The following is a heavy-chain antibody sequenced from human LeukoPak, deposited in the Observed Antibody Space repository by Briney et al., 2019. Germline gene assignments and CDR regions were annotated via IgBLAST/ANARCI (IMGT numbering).Heavy chain of an antibody. CDR3: AKGGAAMTDAPHGDVVTTTLDGFDI. D-gene: IGHD2-21*02. J-gene: IGHJ3*02. CDR2: VRGSGGRT. V-gene: IGHV3-23*01. CDR1: GLAFSAFA. Sequence: GGSLTLSCVASGLAFSAFAISWVRQAPGKVLEWVSAVRGSGGRTFYADSVRGRFTISRDNSKKTVFLQMDSLRAEDTAVYYCAKGGAAMTDAPHGDVVTTTLDGFDIWGQGTMVTVSS.